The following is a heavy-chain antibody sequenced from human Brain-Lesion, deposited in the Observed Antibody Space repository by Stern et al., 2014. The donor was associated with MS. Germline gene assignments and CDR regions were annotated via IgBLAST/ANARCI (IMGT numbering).Heavy chain of an antibody. D-gene: IGHD5-12*01. Sequence: VQLVQSGAEVKKPGESLKISCEASGYLFDDYWIGWVRQMSGRGLELVAIIFPRDSNTRYSPSVQGQVTISAEKSISTAYLEWSSLKPSDPAMYYCGGSPATPSGYDRFDYWGQGALVTVSS. CDR2: IFPRDSNT. CDR1: GYLFDDYW. V-gene: IGHV5-51*03. CDR3: GGSPATPSGYDRFDY. J-gene: IGHJ4*02.